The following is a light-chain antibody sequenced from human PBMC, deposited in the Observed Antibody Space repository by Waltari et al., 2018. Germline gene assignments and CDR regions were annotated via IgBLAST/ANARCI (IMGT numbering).Light chain of an antibody. CDR3: QYRTNWPLT. Sequence: EIVLTQSPGTLSLSPGERATLSCGTSQSVTSYLAWYQQKPGQPPRLLIYDTSNRATGIPSRFTGSGSGTDFTLTISSLEPEDFAVYYCQYRTNWPLTFGGGTKVEMK. CDR1: QSVTSY. CDR2: DTS. J-gene: IGKJ4*01. V-gene: IGKV3-11*01.